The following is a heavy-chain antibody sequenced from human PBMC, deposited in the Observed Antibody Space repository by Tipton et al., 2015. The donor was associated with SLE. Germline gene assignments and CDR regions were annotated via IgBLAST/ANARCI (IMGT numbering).Heavy chain of an antibody. CDR2: ISSSSSYI. CDR1: GFTFSSYS. CDR3: ARDSPYYDFWSGSPHFDY. Sequence: GSLRLSCAASGFTFSSYSMNWVRQAPGKGLEWVSSISSSSSYIYYADSVKGRFTISRDNAKNSLYLQMNSLRAEDTAVYYCARDSPYYDFWSGSPHFDYWGQGTLVTVSS. D-gene: IGHD3-3*01. J-gene: IGHJ4*02. V-gene: IGHV3-21*01.